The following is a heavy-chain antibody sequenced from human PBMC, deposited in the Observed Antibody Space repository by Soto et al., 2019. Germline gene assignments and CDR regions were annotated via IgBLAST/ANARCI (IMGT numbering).Heavy chain of an antibody. CDR3: ARDRVDTRDYYYYGMDV. CDR1: GYTFTSYG. V-gene: IGHV1-18*01. Sequence: ASVKVSCKASGYTFTSYGISWVRQAPGQGLEWMGWISAYNGNTNYAQKLQGRVTMTTDTSTSTAYMELRSLRSDDTAVYYCARDRVDTRDYYYYGMDVWGLGTTVTVSS. CDR2: ISAYNGNT. D-gene: IGHD5-18*01. J-gene: IGHJ6*02.